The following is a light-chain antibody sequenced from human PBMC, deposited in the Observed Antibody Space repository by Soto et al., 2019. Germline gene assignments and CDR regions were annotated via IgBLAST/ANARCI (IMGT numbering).Light chain of an antibody. CDR2: DAS. J-gene: IGKJ1*01. V-gene: IGKV3-15*01. CDR1: QSVSSN. Sequence: EIVMTQSPATLSVSPGERATLSCWASQSVSSNLAWYQQKPGQAPRLLIYDASTRATGIPARFSGSGSGTEFTLTISSLQSEDFAVYYCQQYNNWPPGTFGQGTKVEIK. CDR3: QQYNNWPPGT.